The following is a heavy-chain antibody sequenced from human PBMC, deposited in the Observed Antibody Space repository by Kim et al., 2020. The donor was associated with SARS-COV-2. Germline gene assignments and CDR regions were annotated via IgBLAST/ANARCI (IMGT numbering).Heavy chain of an antibody. V-gene: IGHV5-10-1*01. D-gene: IGHD3-22*01. Sequence: GESLKISCKGSGYSFTSYWISWVRQMPGKGLEWMGRIDPSDSYTNYSPSFQGHVTISADKSISTAYLQWSSLKASDTAMYYCARLRSYYDSSGSYYFDYWGQGTLVTVSS. CDR1: GYSFTSYW. J-gene: IGHJ4*02. CDR2: IDPSDSYT. CDR3: ARLRSYYDSSGSYYFDY.